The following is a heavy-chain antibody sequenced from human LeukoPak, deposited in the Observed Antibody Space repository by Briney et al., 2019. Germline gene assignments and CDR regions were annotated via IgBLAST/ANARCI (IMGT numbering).Heavy chain of an antibody. J-gene: IGHJ4*02. D-gene: IGHD5-18*01. CDR1: GFTLGSHD. CDR3: VREARGYHYTYFDY. CDR2: VSSGFHA. V-gene: IGHV3-13*01. Sequence: GGSLRLSCTASGFTLGSHDMHWVRQIPGQGLEWVAAVSSGFHAFFADSVQGRFTVSKEDARNSLYLQMNSLRAGDTAVYYCVREARGYHYTYFDYWGQGTLVTVSS.